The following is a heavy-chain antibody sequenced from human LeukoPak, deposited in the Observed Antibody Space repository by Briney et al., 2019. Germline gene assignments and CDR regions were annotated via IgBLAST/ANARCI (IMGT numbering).Heavy chain of an antibody. CDR2: ISYDGSNK. CDR1: GFTFSSYA. D-gene: IGHD1-14*01. J-gene: IGHJ4*02. Sequence: GGSLRLSCAASGFTFSSYAMHWVRQAPGKGLEWVAVISYDGSNKYYADSVKGRFTISRDNSKNTLYLQMNSLRAEGAAVYYCARGREPNDYWGQGTLVTVSS. V-gene: IGHV3-30*04. CDR3: ARGREPNDY.